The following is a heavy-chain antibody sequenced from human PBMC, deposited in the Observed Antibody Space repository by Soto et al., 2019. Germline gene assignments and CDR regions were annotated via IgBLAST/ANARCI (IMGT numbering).Heavy chain of an antibody. CDR1: GFTFTSYA. J-gene: IGHJ4*02. CDR2: MSGIGDST. CDR3: AQGGYGDYSFDF. Sequence: EVQLSESGGGLVQPGGSLRLSCAASGFTFTSYALNWVRQAPGKGLEWVSGMSGIGDSTYNADSVKGRFTISRDISKNTLYLQMNNLRAEDTAVYYCAQGGYGDYSFDFWGQGTLVTVSS. D-gene: IGHD4-17*01. V-gene: IGHV3-23*01.